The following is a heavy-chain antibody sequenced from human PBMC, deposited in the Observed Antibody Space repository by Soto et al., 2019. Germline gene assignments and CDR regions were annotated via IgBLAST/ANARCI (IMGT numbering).Heavy chain of an antibody. CDR2: IYPGCSDT. CDR3: SRHISNFRYYYYAMDF. CDR1: GYTFNDYW. D-gene: IGHD4-4*01. J-gene: IGHJ6*02. V-gene: IGHV5-51*01. Sequence: PGDSMKISSKGSGYTFNDYWIGWVREEPGKSMTWMCIIYPGCSDTSSRRSWQGHGGSTVDKSISPACLQWNTLKAWVTAMYYCSRHISNFRYYYYAMDFWGQGNTGTVAS.